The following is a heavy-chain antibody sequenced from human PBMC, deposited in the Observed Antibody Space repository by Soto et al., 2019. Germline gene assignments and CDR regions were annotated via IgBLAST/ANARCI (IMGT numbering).Heavy chain of an antibody. D-gene: IGHD6-19*01. CDR2: ISSSSSTI. V-gene: IGHV3-48*01. Sequence: GGSLRLSCAASGFAFSSYSMNWVRQAPGKGLEWVSYISSSSSTICYADSVKGRFTISRDNAKNSLYLQMNSLRAEDTAVYYCAREGRQWPTHYIDYWGQGILVTVSS. J-gene: IGHJ4*02. CDR1: GFAFSSYS. CDR3: AREGRQWPTHYIDY.